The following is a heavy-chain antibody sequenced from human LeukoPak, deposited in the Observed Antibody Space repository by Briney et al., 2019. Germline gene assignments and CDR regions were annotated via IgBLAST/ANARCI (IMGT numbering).Heavy chain of an antibody. CDR2: IIPIFGTA. J-gene: IGHJ5*02. Sequence: SVKVSCKASGGTFSSYAISWVRQAPGQGLEWMGGIIPIFGTANYAQKFQGRVTITTDESTSTAYMELSRLRSDDTAVYYCARPYLLTDNNWFDPWGQGTLVTVSS. D-gene: IGHD1-20*01. CDR3: ARPYLLTDNNWFDP. V-gene: IGHV1-69*05. CDR1: GGTFSSYA.